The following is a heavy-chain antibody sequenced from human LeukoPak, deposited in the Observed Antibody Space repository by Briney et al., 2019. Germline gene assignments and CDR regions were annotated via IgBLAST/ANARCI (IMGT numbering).Heavy chain of an antibody. V-gene: IGHV1-2*02. Sequence: GASVKVSCKASGYTFTGYYMHWVRQAPGQGLEWMGWINPNSGGTNYAQKFQGRVTMTRDTSISTAYMELSRLRSDDTAVYYCARGPYYDILTGYYPHDYWGQGTLVTVSS. J-gene: IGHJ4*02. CDR2: INPNSGGT. CDR3: ARGPYYDILTGYYPHDY. CDR1: GYTFTGYY. D-gene: IGHD3-9*01.